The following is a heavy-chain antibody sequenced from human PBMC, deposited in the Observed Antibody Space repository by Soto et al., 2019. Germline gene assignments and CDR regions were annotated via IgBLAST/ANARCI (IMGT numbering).Heavy chain of an antibody. CDR3: ARDFGSSWYPGNYGMDV. V-gene: IGHV3-21*01. CDR1: GVTFCISG. Sequence: LSRASSGVTFCISGIAVSFQKTGKGLEWVSAISSSSSNIYYADSVKGRFTISRDNAKNSLYLQMNSLRAEDTAVYYCARDFGSSWYPGNYGMDVWGQGTTVTVSS. D-gene: IGHD6-13*01. J-gene: IGHJ6*02. CDR2: ISSSSSNI.